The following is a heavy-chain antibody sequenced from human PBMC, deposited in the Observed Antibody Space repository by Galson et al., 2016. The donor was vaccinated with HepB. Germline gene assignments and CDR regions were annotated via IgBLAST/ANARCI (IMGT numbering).Heavy chain of an antibody. D-gene: IGHD3-22*01. V-gene: IGHV3-30*03. CDR3: AVLESSGTCFSGYTFDV. Sequence: SMRLSCAASGFNFYSHYMGWFRQPPGKGLEWGALVSYDGNTKYYTEPVNGRFTISRDNSENKLYLQMQSLRPEDTAMYYCAVLESSGTCFSGYTFDVWGQGTLVTVSS. CDR2: VSYDGNTK. J-gene: IGHJ3*01. CDR1: GFNFYSHY.